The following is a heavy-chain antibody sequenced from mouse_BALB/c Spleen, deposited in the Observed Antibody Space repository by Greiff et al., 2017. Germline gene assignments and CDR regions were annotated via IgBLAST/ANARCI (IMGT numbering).Heavy chain of an antibody. CDR2: IWSGGST. CDR3: ARKSYYYGSSGYAMDY. J-gene: IGHJ4*01. D-gene: IGHD1-1*01. CDR1: GFSLTSYG. V-gene: IGHV2-2*02. Sequence: QVQLQQSGPGLVQPSQSLSITCIVSGFSLTSYGVHWVRQSPGKGLEWLGVIWSGGSTDYNAAFISRLSISKDNSKSQVFFKMNSLQANDTAIYYCARKSYYYGSSGYAMDYWGQGTSVTVSS.